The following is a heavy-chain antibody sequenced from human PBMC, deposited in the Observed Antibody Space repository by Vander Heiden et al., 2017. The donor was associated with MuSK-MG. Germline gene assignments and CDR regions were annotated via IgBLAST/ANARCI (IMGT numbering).Heavy chain of an antibody. Sequence: EVQLVESGGGLVKPGGSLRLSCAASGFTFSSYSMNWVRQAPGKGLEWVSSISSSSSYIYYADSVKGRFTISRDNAKNSLYLQMNSLRAEDTAVYYCARGPIAAAGTADAFDIWGQGTMVTVSS. CDR2: ISSSSSYI. CDR1: GFTFSSYS. D-gene: IGHD6-13*01. CDR3: ARGPIAAAGTADAFDI. J-gene: IGHJ3*02. V-gene: IGHV3-21*01.